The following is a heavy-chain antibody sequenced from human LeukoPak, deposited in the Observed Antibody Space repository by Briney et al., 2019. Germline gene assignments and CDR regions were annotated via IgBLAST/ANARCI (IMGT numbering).Heavy chain of an antibody. D-gene: IGHD1-26*01. CDR1: GFTFSSYW. CDR2: IKQDGSEK. J-gene: IGHJ5*02. Sequence: GGSLRLSCAASGFTFSSYWMSWVRQAPGKGLEWVANIKQDGSEKYYVDSVKGRFTISRDNAKNSLYLQMNSLRAEDTAVYYCARDRTGDSGSYYGYWFDPWGQGTLVIVSS. CDR3: ARDRTGDSGSYYGYWFDP. V-gene: IGHV3-7*01.